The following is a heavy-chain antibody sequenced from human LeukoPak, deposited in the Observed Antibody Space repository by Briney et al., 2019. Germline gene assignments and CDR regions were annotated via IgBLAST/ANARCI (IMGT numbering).Heavy chain of an antibody. J-gene: IGHJ6*02. V-gene: IGHV3-21*01. CDR3: ARDRVGVGNYVGMDV. Sequence: GGSLRLSCAASGFTFSSYSMNWVRQAPGKGLEWVSSISSSSSYIYYADSVKGRFTISRDNAKNSLYLQKNSLRAEDTAVYYCARDRVGVGNYVGMDVWGQGTTVTVSS. CDR2: ISSSSSYI. D-gene: IGHD4-4*01. CDR1: GFTFSSYS.